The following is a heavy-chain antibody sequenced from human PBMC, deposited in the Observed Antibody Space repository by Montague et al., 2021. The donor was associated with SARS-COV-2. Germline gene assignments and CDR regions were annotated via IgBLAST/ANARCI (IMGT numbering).Heavy chain of an antibody. J-gene: IGHJ2*01. CDR3: ARASITMVRGVTRWYFDL. D-gene: IGHD3-10*01. Sequence: SETLSLTCTVSGGSISSYYWSWIRQPPGKGLEWTGYIYYSGSTNYNPSLKSRVTISVDTSKNQFSLKLSSVTAADTAVYYCARASITMVRGVTRWYFDLWGRGTLVTVSS. V-gene: IGHV4-59*13. CDR1: GGSISSYY. CDR2: IYYSGST.